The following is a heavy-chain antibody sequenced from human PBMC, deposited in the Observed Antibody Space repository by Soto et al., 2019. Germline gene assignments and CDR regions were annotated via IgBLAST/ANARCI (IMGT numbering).Heavy chain of an antibody. D-gene: IGHD3-10*01. CDR2: IYPGDSDT. J-gene: IGHJ6*02. Sequence: PGESLKISCKGSGYSFTSYWIGWVRQMPGKGLEWMGIIYPGDSDTRYSPSFQGQVTISADKSISTAYLQWSSLKASDTAMYYCARSYYYGSGSYYKSLLSHYYYYYGMDVWGQGTTVTVSS. CDR1: GYSFTSYW. V-gene: IGHV5-51*01. CDR3: ARSYYYGSGSYYKSLLSHYYYYYGMDV.